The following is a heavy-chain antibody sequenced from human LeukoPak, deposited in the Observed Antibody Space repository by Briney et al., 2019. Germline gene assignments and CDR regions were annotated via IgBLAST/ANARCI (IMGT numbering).Heavy chain of an antibody. CDR3: ARVEIAAAGTDYYYYGVDV. D-gene: IGHD6-13*01. CDR1: GYTFTSYW. CDR2: SCPGDSDT. Sequence: ESLKISCKGSGYTFTSYWIGWVRQMAGKGLEWMGISCPGDSDTRYRPSFQGQVTISADKSISIAYLQWSSLKASDTAMYYCARVEIAAAGTDYYYYGVDVWGQGTTVTVSS. V-gene: IGHV5-51*01. J-gene: IGHJ6*02.